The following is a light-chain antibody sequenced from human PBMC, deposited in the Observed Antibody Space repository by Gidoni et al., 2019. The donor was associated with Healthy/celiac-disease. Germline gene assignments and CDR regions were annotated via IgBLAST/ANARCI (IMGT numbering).Light chain of an antibody. CDR3: QQYNNWPWT. CDR1: QSVSIN. CDR2: GAS. Sequence: EIVMTQSPATLSVSPGERATLSCRASQSVSINLAWYQQKPGQAPRLLIYGASTRATGIPARFSGSGSGTEFTLTISSLQSEEFAVYYCQQYNNWPWTFGQGTKVEIK. J-gene: IGKJ1*01. V-gene: IGKV3-15*01.